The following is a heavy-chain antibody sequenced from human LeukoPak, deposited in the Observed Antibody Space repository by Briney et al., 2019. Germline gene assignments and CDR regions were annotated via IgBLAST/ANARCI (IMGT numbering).Heavy chain of an antibody. D-gene: IGHD3-3*01. Sequence: GEALQISCKGSGYGFTSYWIGWGRRMPGKGVEGMGSIYPGDSDTRYSPFFQGQVTISADKSISTAYLQWSSLKASDTAMYYCARRHDYDFWSGYYFDYWGQGTLVTVSS. CDR1: GYGFTSYW. J-gene: IGHJ4*02. V-gene: IGHV5-51*01. CDR3: ARRHDYDFWSGYYFDY. CDR2: IYPGDSDT.